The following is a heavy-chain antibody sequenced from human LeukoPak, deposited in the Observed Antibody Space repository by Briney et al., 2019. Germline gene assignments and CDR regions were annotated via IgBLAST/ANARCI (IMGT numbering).Heavy chain of an antibody. CDR1: GFTFSSYS. CDR3: ARDLGGPWMVTILGGSDY. J-gene: IGHJ4*02. V-gene: IGHV3-21*01. Sequence: GGSLRLSCAASGFTFSSYSMNWVRQAPGKGLEWVSSISSSSSYIYYADSVKGRFTISRDNTKNLLYLQMNSLRAEDTAVYYCARDLGGPWMVTILGGSDYWGQGTLVTVSS. CDR2: ISSSSSYI. D-gene: IGHD5-24*01.